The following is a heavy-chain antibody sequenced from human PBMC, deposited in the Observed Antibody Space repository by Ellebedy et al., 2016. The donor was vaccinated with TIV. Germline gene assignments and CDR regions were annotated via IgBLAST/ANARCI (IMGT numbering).Heavy chain of an antibody. J-gene: IGHJ3*02. Sequence: SETLSLTCTVSGGSISSYYWSWIRQPPGKGLEWIGYIYYSGSTNYNPSLKSRVTVSVDTSKNQFSLKLSSVTAADTAVYYCARDTYYYGSGGAFDIWGQGTMVTVSS. V-gene: IGHV4-59*01. CDR3: ARDTYYYGSGGAFDI. CDR2: IYYSGST. CDR1: GGSISSYY. D-gene: IGHD3-10*01.